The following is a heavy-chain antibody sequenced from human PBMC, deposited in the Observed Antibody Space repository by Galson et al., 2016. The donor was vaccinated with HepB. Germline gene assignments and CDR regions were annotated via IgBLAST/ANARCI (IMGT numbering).Heavy chain of an antibody. Sequence: LRLSCAGSGFTFSYYGMHWVRQAPGEGLEWVALTSPDGSNKKYADSVKGRFTVSRDNSKNTVYLQMNSLRPDDTAAYYCAKDGGHFGSGTYSDYWGQGVLVTVSS. CDR1: GFTFSYYG. CDR2: TSPDGSNK. J-gene: IGHJ4*02. CDR3: AKDGGHFGSGTYSDY. V-gene: IGHV3-30*18. D-gene: IGHD3-10*01.